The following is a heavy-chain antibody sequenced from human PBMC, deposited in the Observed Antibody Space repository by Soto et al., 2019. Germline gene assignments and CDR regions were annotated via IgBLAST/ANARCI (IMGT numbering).Heavy chain of an antibody. D-gene: IGHD3-9*01. CDR1: GYTFTSYG. V-gene: IGHV1-18*01. CDR3: ARDHTGGYYDILSYADY. CDR2: ISAYNGNT. J-gene: IGHJ4*02. Sequence: ASVKVSCKASGYTFTSYGISWVRQAPGQGLEWMGWISAYNGNTNYAQKLQGRVTMTTDTSTSTAYMELRSLRSDDTAVYYCARDHTGGYYDILSYADYWGQGTLVTVSS.